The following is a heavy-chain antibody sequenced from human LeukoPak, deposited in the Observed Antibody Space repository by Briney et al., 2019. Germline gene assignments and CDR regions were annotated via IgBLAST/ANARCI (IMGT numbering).Heavy chain of an antibody. V-gene: IGHV4-34*01. CDR3: ARDPHSSSWDY. J-gene: IGHJ4*02. CDR1: GGSFSGYY. D-gene: IGHD6-13*01. CDR2: INHSGST. Sequence: KSSETLSLTCAVYGGSFSGYYWTWIRQPPGKGLEWIGEINHSGSTTYNPALKSRVTISVDTSKNQFSLKLSSVTAADTAVYYCARDPHSSSWDYWGQGTLVTVSS.